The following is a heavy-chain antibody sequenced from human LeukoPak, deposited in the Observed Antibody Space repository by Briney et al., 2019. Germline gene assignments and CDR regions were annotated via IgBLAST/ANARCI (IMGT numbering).Heavy chain of an antibody. CDR3: ARGASSGWNFDY. CDR2: IIPIFGTA. Sequence: SVKVSCKASGGTFSSYAISWVRQAPGQGLEWMGRIIPIFGTANYAQKFQGRVTITTDESTSTAYMELSSLRSEDTAVYYCARGASSGWNFDYWGQGTLVTVSS. V-gene: IGHV1-69*05. J-gene: IGHJ4*02. D-gene: IGHD6-19*01. CDR1: GGTFSSYA.